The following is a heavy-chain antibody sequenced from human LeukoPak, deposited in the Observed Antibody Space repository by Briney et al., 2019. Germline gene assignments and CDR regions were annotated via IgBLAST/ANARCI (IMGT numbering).Heavy chain of an antibody. Sequence: GGSLRLSCAASGFTFSTYWMSWVRQAPGKGLEWVANIKQDGREKYCVDSVKGRFTISRDNAKNSLDLQMNSLRVEDTAVYYCARHFGTYYPNWGQGTLVTGSS. V-gene: IGHV3-7*01. CDR1: GFTFSTYW. CDR3: ARHFGTYYPN. J-gene: IGHJ4*02. D-gene: IGHD3/OR15-3a*01. CDR2: IKQDGREK.